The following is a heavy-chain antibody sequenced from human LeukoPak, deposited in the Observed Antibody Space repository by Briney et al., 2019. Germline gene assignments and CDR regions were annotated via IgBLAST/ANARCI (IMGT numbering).Heavy chain of an antibody. CDR2: INPSGGST. J-gene: IGHJ4*02. Sequence: GASVKVSCKASGNAFTSYYMHWVRQAPGQGLEWMGIINPSGGSTSYAQKFQGRVTRTRDMSTSTVYMELSSLRSEDTAVYYCGIIAGYCSSTSCSKFDYWGQGTLVTVSS. V-gene: IGHV1-46*01. CDR1: GNAFTSYY. CDR3: GIIAGYCSSTSCSKFDY. D-gene: IGHD2-2*03.